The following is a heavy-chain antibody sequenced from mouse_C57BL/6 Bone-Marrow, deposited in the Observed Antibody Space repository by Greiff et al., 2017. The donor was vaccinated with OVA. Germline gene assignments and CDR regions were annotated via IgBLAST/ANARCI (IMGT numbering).Heavy chain of an antibody. Sequence: QVQLQQPGTELVKPGASVTLSCTASGYTFTSYWMHWVKQRPGQGLEWIGNINPSNGGTNYNEKFKSKATLTVDNSSSTAYLQLSFLTSADTAVYYGARYYYGSRPWFAYWGQGTLVTVSA. CDR2: INPSNGGT. D-gene: IGHD1-1*01. CDR3: ARYYYGSRPWFAY. V-gene: IGHV1-53*01. J-gene: IGHJ3*01. CDR1: GYTFTSYW.